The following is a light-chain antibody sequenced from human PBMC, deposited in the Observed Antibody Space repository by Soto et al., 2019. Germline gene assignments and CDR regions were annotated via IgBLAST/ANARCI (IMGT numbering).Light chain of an antibody. J-gene: IGKJ3*01. Sequence: EIVLTQSPDTLSLSPGERATLSCRASQSVRSSSAWYQQKPGQAPRLLIYDASNRATGIPARFSGSGSGTDCTLTISSLEPEDFAVYYCQQRSNWPPEVTFGPGTKVDIK. CDR3: QQRSNWPPEVT. CDR2: DAS. V-gene: IGKV3-11*01. CDR1: QSVRSS.